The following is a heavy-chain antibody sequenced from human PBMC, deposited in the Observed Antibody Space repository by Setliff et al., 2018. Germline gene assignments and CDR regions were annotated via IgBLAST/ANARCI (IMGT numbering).Heavy chain of an antibody. J-gene: IGHJ5*02. Sequence: ASVKVSCKASGDIFSRYVITWVRQAPGQGLEWMGWINLNTGGTNYGQKFQGRVTMTRDTSITTAYMELSSLTSDDTAIYYCARGRKGSTWTGDSWGPGTLVTVSS. V-gene: IGHV1-2*02. CDR1: GDIFSRYV. CDR2: INLNTGGT. D-gene: IGHD2-15*01. CDR3: ARGRKGSTWTGDS.